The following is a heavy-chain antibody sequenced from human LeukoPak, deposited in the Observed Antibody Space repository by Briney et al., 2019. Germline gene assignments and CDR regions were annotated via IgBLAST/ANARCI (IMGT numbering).Heavy chain of an antibody. D-gene: IGHD4-17*01. Sequence: GGSLRLSCAASGFTFSNYEMNWVRQAPGKGLQWVSSISSSSSYISCADSVKGRFTISRDNAKNSLYLQMNSLRAEDTAVHYCARRRTTVTTSLDYWGQGTLVTVSS. CDR2: ISSSSSYI. V-gene: IGHV3-21*01. J-gene: IGHJ4*02. CDR3: ARRRTTVTTSLDY. CDR1: GFTFSNYE.